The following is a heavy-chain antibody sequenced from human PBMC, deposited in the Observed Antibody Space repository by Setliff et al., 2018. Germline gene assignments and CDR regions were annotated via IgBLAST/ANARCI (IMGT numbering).Heavy chain of an antibody. V-gene: IGHV3-23*01. CDR1: GFTFTSYA. J-gene: IGHJ4*02. CDR2: ISGGGTIT. CDR3: AKCSSWHGHYPHFNY. D-gene: IGHD6-13*01. Sequence: PGGSLRLSCAASGFTFTSYAMSWVRQAPGKGLEWVSAISGGGTITYYADSVKGRFTISRDNSKNTLYLQMNSLRAEDTAVYYCAKCSSWHGHYPHFNYWGQGTLVTVSS.